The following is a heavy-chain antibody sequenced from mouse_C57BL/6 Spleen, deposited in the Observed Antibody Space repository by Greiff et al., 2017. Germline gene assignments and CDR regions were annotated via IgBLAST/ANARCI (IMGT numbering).Heavy chain of an antibody. J-gene: IGHJ4*01. Sequence: VKLVESGPGLVQPSQSLSITCTVSGFSLTSYGVHWVRQSPGKGLEWLGVIWRGGSTDYYAAFISRLSISKDNSKSQVFFKMNSLQADDTARYYCARNFLTFNYAMDDWGKGTSVTVSS. V-gene: IGHV2-2*01. CDR3: ARNFLTFNYAMDD. CDR2: IWRGGST. CDR1: GFSLTSYG. D-gene: IGHD5-1*01.